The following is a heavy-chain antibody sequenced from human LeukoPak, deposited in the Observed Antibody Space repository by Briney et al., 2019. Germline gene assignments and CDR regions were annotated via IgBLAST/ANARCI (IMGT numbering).Heavy chain of an antibody. D-gene: IGHD4-17*01. V-gene: IGHV4-34*01. CDR3: GVSTTRATTRTIDY. J-gene: IGHJ4*02. CDR1: GESFSAYF. CDR2: ISRGGST. Sequence: SETLSLTCAVYGESFSAYFWTWIRQPPGKGLEWIGEISRGGSTNYSPSLKSRVTISLDTSKYQVSLTLSSVTAADTAMYYCGVSTTRATTRTIDYWGQGTLVTVSS.